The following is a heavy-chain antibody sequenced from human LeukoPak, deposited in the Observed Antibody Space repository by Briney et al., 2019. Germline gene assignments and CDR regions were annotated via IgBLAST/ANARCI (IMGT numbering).Heavy chain of an antibody. CDR3: ARGGVRLVGLDYFDY. J-gene: IGHJ4*02. CDR2: ISYDGSNK. V-gene: IGHV3-30*03. Sequence: GRSLRLSCAASGFTFSSYGMHWVRQAPGKGLEWVAVISYDGSNKYYADSVKGRFTISRDNSKNTLYLQMNSLRAEDTAVYYCARGGVRLVGLDYFDYWGQGTLVTVSS. CDR1: GFTFSSYG. D-gene: IGHD6-19*01.